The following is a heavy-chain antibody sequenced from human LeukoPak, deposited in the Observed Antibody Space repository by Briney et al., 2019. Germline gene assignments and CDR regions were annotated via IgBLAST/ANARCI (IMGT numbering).Heavy chain of an antibody. Sequence: PGGSLRLSCAASGFTFSSYGMHWVRQAPGKGLEWVAVISYDGSNKYYADSVKGRFTISRDNSKNTLYLQMNSLRAEDTAVYYCAKDLINHQLLLDYYYYGMDVWGQGTTVTVSS. CDR2: ISYDGSNK. CDR3: AKDLINHQLLLDYYYYGMDV. V-gene: IGHV3-30*18. D-gene: IGHD2-2*01. CDR1: GFTFSSYG. J-gene: IGHJ6*02.